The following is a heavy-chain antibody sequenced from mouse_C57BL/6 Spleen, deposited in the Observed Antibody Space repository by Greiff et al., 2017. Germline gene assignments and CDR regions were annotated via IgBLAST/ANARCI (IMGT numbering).Heavy chain of an antibody. J-gene: IGHJ3*01. CDR3: ARGPNWFAC. Sequence: VQLQQSGPELVKPGASVKISCKASGYTFTDYYMNWVKQSHGKSLEWIGDINPNNGGTSYNQKFKGKATLTVDKSSSTAYMELRSLTSEDSAVYYCARGPNWFACWGQGTLVTVSA. V-gene: IGHV1-26*01. CDR2: INPNNGGT. CDR1: GYTFTDYY.